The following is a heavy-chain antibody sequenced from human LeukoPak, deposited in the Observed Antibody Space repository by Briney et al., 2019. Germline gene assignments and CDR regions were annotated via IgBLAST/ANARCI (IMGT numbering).Heavy chain of an antibody. Sequence: ASVKVSCKASGYTLTDYYMHCVRQAPGQGLEWMGWINPNSGATKFAQKFQGRVSMTRDTSISTAYMELSRLRSDDTAVYYCARADLLTGYYILDFWGQGTLVTVSS. V-gene: IGHV1-2*02. CDR1: GYTLTDYY. J-gene: IGHJ4*02. CDR2: INPNSGAT. CDR3: ARADLLTGYYILDF. D-gene: IGHD3-9*01.